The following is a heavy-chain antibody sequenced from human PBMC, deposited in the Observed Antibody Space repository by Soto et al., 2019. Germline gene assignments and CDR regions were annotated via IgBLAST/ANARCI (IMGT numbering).Heavy chain of an antibody. CDR2: IKSRTAGGTT. D-gene: IGHD6-19*01. J-gene: IGHJ4*02. Sequence: AGGSLRLSCAASGFSFINTWMSWVRQAPGKGLEWVGRIKSRTAGGTTDYAAPVKGRFTISRDDSENTLYLQMNSLKTEDTAVYHCAAEGSSSGWILFAYWGQGTLVTVSS. V-gene: IGHV3-15*01. CDR1: GFSFINTW. CDR3: AAEGSSSGWILFAY.